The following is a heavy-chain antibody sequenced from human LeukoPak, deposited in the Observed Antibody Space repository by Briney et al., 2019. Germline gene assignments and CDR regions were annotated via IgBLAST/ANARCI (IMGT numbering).Heavy chain of an antibody. CDR1: LYTLTGYY. CDR2: IYPNSGGT. J-gene: IGHJ3*02. V-gene: IGHV1-2*02. Sequence: GSVTDSLLSSLYTLTGYYIHGVRPPRGQGGEWMGWIYPNSGGTNYAQKLQGRVTLPRETFISTAYMELSRLRSDDTAVYYCARDHLAIAAAGDDAFDIWGQGTMVTVSS. D-gene: IGHD6-13*01. CDR3: ARDHLAIAAAGDDAFDI.